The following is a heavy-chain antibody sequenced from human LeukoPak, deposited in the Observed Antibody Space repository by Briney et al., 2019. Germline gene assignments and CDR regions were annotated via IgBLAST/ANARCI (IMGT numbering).Heavy chain of an antibody. J-gene: IGHJ4*02. D-gene: IGHD2-2*01. V-gene: IGHV3-7*03. Sequence: GGSLRLSCAASGFSFCTNWMVWVRQAPGKGLEWVANINQDGSEKNYVDSVKGRFTISRDNAKNSLYLQMNSLRAEDTAVYYCARTPAAIHHFYDYWGQETLVTVSS. CDR2: INQDGSEK. CDR1: GFSFCTNW. CDR3: ARTPAAIHHFYDY.